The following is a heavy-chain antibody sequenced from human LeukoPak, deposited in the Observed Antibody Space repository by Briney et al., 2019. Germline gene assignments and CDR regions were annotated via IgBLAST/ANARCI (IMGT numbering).Heavy chain of an antibody. CDR3: ARDPVVVPAAIGGFEDY. Sequence: GGSLRLSCAASGFTFNNYWIHWVRQAPGKGLVWVSRVNPGGSIANFADSVKGRFTISRDNSKNTLYLQMNSLRAEDTAVYYCARDPVVVPAAIGGFEDYWGQGTLVTVSS. J-gene: IGHJ4*02. CDR1: GFTFNNYW. V-gene: IGHV3-74*01. CDR2: VNPGGSIA. D-gene: IGHD2-2*02.